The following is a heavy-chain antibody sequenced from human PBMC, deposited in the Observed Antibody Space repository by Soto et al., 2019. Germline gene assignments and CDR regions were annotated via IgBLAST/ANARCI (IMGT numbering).Heavy chain of an antibody. V-gene: IGHV5-51*01. D-gene: IGHD6-19*01. Sequence: GESLQISCKGSGYSFTSCWIGWVRQMPGKGLEWMGIIYPGDSDTRYSPSFQGQVTISADKSISTAYLQWSSLKASDTAMYYCARHLAYSSGWYHGMDVWGQGTTVTVS. J-gene: IGHJ6*02. CDR3: ARHLAYSSGWYHGMDV. CDR1: GYSFTSCW. CDR2: IYPGDSDT.